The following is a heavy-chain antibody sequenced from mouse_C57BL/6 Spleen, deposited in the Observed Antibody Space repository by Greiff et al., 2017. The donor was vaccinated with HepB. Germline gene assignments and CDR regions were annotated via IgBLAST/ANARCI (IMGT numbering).Heavy chain of an antibody. Sequence: VQLQQSGPELVKPGASVKMSCKASGYTFTDYNMHWVKQSHGKSLEWIGYINPNNGGTSYNQKFKGKATLTVNKSSSTAYMELRSLTSEDSAVYYCARDTTVEYYFDYWGQGTTRTVSS. V-gene: IGHV1-22*01. CDR1: GYTFTDYN. D-gene: IGHD1-1*01. CDR3: ARDTTVEYYFDY. J-gene: IGHJ2*01. CDR2: INPNNGGT.